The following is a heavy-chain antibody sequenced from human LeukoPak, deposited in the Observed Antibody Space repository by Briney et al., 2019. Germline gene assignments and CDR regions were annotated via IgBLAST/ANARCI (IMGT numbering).Heavy chain of an antibody. CDR2: MNPNSGNT. CDR3: ARAASYSSSGKTRKNYYFDY. D-gene: IGHD6-13*01. Sequence: GASVKVSCKASGYTFTNYDINWVRQATGQGLEWMGWMNPNSGNTGYAQKFQGRVTMTRNTSISTAYMELSSLRSEDTAVYYCARAASYSSSGKTRKNYYFDYWGQGTLVTVSS. V-gene: IGHV1-8*01. CDR1: GYTFTNYD. J-gene: IGHJ4*02.